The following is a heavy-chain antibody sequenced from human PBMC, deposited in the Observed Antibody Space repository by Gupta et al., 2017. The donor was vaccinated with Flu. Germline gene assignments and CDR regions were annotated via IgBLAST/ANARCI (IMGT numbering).Heavy chain of an antibody. CDR3: VRAAYDDYLFGEP. Sequence: VRQVPGKGLVWGSRINTNGEIKNCADSVKGRFTISRDNTKNTLYLKMNSLRAEDTALDYCVRAAYDDYLFGEPWGQGTLVTVSP. D-gene: IGHD3-16*01. V-gene: IGHV3-74*01. J-gene: IGHJ5*02. CDR2: INTNGEIK.